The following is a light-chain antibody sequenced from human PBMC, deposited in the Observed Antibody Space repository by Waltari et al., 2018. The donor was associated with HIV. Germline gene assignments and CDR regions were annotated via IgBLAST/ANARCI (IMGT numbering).Light chain of an antibody. V-gene: IGKV1-NL1*01. CDR2: AAS. CDR3: QQYFSPPPLT. Sequence: DIQMTQSPSSLSASVGDRATLACRASQAISNSLAWYQQKPGKAPKLLLYAASRLESGVPSRFSGSRSGTDYALTISSLQPEDFAVYYCQQYFSPPPLTFGGGTKVEIK. J-gene: IGKJ4*01. CDR1: QAISNS.